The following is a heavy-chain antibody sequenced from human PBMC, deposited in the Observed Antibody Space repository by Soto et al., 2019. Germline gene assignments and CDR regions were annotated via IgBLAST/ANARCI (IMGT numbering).Heavy chain of an antibody. CDR2: IYYSGST. CDR1: GGSISIGDYY. V-gene: IGHV4-30-4*01. J-gene: IGHJ5*02. Sequence: SGTLSLTCTVSGGSISIGDYYWSWIRQPPGKGLEWIGYIYYSGSTYYNPSLKSRVTISVDTSKNQFSLKLSSVTAADTAVYYCARERPDGSRLDPWGQGTLVTVSS. D-gene: IGHD6-13*01. CDR3: ARERPDGSRLDP.